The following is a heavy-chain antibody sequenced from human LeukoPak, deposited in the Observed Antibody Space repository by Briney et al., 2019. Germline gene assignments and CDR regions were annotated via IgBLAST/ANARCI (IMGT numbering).Heavy chain of an antibody. Sequence: SVKVSCKASGGTFSSYAISWVRQAPGQGLEWMGRIIPILGIANYAQKFQGRVTITADKSTSTAYMELSSLRSEDTAVYYCARDLGAAAGPGVSPFDPWGQGTLVTVSS. CDR3: ARDLGAAAGPGVSPFDP. D-gene: IGHD6-13*01. CDR2: IIPILGIA. J-gene: IGHJ5*02. V-gene: IGHV1-69*04. CDR1: GGTFSSYA.